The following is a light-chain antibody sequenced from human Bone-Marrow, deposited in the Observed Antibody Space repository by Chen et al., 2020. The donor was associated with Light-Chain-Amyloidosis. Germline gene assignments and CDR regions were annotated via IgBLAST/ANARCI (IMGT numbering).Light chain of an antibody. CDR1: SSNIGSNY. J-gene: IGLJ1*01. Sequence: QSVLTQPPSPSGTPGQRVTISCSGSSSNIGSNYVYWYQQLPGTAPKLLIYRNNQRPSGVPDRFSGSKSGTSASLAISGLRSEDEADYYCAAWDDSLSVYVFGTGTKVTVL. V-gene: IGLV1-47*01. CDR3: AAWDDSLSVYV. CDR2: RNN.